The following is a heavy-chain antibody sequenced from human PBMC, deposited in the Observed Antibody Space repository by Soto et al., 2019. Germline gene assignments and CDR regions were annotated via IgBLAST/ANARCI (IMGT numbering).Heavy chain of an antibody. Sequence: PSETLSLTCTVSGGSISSSSYYWGWIRQPPGKGLEWIGNIYYSGSTYYNPSLKSRVTISVDTSKNQFSLKLSSVTAADTAVYYCATQEVGGSYVYTFDPWGQGTLVTVSS. D-gene: IGHD1-26*01. CDR3: ATQEVGGSYVYTFDP. CDR2: IYYSGST. V-gene: IGHV4-39*01. J-gene: IGHJ5*02. CDR1: GGSISSSSYY.